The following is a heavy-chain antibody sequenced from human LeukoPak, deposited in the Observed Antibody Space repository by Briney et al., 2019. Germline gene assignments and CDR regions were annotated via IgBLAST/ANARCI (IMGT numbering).Heavy chain of an antibody. CDR2: ISYDGSNK. CDR1: GFTFSNYA. V-gene: IGHV3-30-3*01. Sequence: GGSLRLSCAASGFTFSNYAMTWVRQAPGKGLEWVAVISYDGSNKYYADSVKGRFTISRDNSKNTLYLQMNSLRAEDTAVYYCARDSVAGVFDYWGQGTLVTVSS. J-gene: IGHJ4*02. D-gene: IGHD6-19*01. CDR3: ARDSVAGVFDY.